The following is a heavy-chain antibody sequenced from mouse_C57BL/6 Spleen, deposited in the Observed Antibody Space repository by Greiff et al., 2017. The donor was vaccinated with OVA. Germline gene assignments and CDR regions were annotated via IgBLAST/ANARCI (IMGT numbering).Heavy chain of an antibody. Sequence: EVQLMESGPGMVKPSQSLSLTCTVTGYSITSGYDWHWIRHFPGNKLEWMGYISYSGSTNYNPSLKSRISITHDTSKNHFFLKLNSVTTEDTATYYCASSPYDYDGCWFAYWGQGTLVTVSA. D-gene: IGHD2-4*01. CDR1: GYSITSGYD. V-gene: IGHV3-1*01. CDR2: ISYSGST. J-gene: IGHJ3*01. CDR3: ASSPYDYDGCWFAY.